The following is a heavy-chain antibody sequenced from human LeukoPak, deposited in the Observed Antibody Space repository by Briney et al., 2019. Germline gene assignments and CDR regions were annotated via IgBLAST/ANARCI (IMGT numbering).Heavy chain of an antibody. CDR2: IYTSGST. Sequence: SETLSPTCGVSGGSITAHSWTWIRQPAGKGLEWIGRIYTSGSTNYNPSLKSRVTMSVDTSKNQFSLKLSSVTAADTAVYYCAGLQGLRLNHWGQGTLVTVSS. CDR3: AGLQGLRLNH. J-gene: IGHJ4*02. CDR1: GGSITAHS. D-gene: IGHD5-12*01. V-gene: IGHV4-4*07.